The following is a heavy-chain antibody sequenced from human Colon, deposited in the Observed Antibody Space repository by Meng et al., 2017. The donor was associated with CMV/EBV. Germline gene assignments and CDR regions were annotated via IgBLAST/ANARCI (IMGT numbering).Heavy chain of an antibody. D-gene: IGHD5-24*01. CDR3: VREREGSSEAH. V-gene: IGHV4-34*01. CDR1: GGSCSDYH. Sequence: LTCVVYGGSCSDYHWSWIRQSPGKGLEWIGEIHHDGSSNYRPSLESRVTISVDTSKNQFSLEMTSVTAADTAVYYCVREREGSSEAHWGLGTLVTVSS. J-gene: IGHJ4*02. CDR2: IHHDGSS.